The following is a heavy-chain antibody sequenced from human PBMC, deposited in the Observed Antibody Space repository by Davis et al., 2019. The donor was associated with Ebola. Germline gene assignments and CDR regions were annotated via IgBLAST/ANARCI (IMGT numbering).Heavy chain of an antibody. V-gene: IGHV3-74*01. Sequence: GESLKISCAASGFTFSNYWMHWVRQAPGKGLVWLSRINSDGSTTGYADSVKGRFAISRDNAKNTLYLQMNSLRAEDTALYYCAKDRYDSSGYYHLDFDYWGQGTLVTVSS. CDR2: INSDGSTT. D-gene: IGHD3-22*01. J-gene: IGHJ4*02. CDR1: GFTFSNYW. CDR3: AKDRYDSSGYYHLDFDY.